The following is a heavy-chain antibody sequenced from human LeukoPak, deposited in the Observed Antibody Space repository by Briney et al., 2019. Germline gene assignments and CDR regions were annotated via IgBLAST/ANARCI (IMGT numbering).Heavy chain of an antibody. V-gene: IGHV3-66*02. Sequence: GGSLRLSCAASGFTVSSNYMSWVRQAPGKGLEWVSVIYSGGSTYYADPVKGRFTISRDNSKNTLYLQMNSLRAEDTAVYYCARESSQLRWTKDYWGQGTLVTVSS. CDR2: IYSGGST. CDR1: GFTVSSNY. D-gene: IGHD4-23*01. J-gene: IGHJ4*02. CDR3: ARESSQLRWTKDY.